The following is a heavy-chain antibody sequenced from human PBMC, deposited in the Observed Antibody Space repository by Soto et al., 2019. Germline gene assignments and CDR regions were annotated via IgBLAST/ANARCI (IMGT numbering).Heavy chain of an antibody. CDR1: GFTVSNNY. Sequence: GGSLRLSCAASGFTVSNNYMTWVRQAPGKGLEWVSVLYIGGSTYYGDSMKGRFTISRDNAKNSLYLEMNSLRAEDTAVYYCARESEDLTSNFDYWGQGTLVTVSS. V-gene: IGHV3-53*01. J-gene: IGHJ4*02. CDR3: ARESEDLTSNFDY. CDR2: LYIGGST.